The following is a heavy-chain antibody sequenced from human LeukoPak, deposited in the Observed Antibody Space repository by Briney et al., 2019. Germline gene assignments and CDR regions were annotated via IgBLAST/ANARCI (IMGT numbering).Heavy chain of an antibody. D-gene: IGHD3-10*01. Sequence: ASVKVSCKASGYTFTSYGISWVRQAPGQGLEWMGWISGYNDNTNYAQKLQGRVTMTTDTSTSTASMELRSLRSDDTAVYYCARDKGLWFGELLSASDYWGQGTLVTVSS. CDR1: GYTFTSYG. CDR3: ARDKGLWFGELLSASDY. CDR2: ISGYNDNT. J-gene: IGHJ4*02. V-gene: IGHV1-18*01.